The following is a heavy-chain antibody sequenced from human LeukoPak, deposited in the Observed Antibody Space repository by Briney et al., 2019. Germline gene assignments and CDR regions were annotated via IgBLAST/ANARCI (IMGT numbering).Heavy chain of an antibody. Sequence: SETLSLTCTVSSGSISSFYWSWIRQPPGKGLEWIGHIYYSGFTNYNPSLKSRVTISLDTSKNQFSLQLSSVTTADTAVYYCARLGRYSRSFLDYWGQGTLVTVSS. V-gene: IGHV4-59*01. CDR1: SGSISSFY. D-gene: IGHD1-26*01. CDR2: IYYSGFT. CDR3: ARLGRYSRSFLDY. J-gene: IGHJ4*02.